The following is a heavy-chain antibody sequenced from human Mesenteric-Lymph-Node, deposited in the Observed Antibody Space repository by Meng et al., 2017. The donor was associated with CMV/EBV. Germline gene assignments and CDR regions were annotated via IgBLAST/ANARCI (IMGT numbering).Heavy chain of an antibody. J-gene: IGHJ4*02. Sequence: WGSLRLSCAASGFTFTTSAMHWVRQAPGKGLEWVAVISYDGNNQNYADSVRGRFTFSRDNSKNTLYLQMNSLRAEDTAVYYCAKGGSSSSHYFDYWGQGTLVTVSS. CDR1: GFTFTTSA. D-gene: IGHD6-6*01. V-gene: IGHV3-30*04. CDR2: ISYDGNNQ. CDR3: AKGGSSSSHYFDY.